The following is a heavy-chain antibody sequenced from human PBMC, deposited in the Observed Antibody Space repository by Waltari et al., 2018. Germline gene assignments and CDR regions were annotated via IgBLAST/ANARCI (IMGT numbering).Heavy chain of an antibody. D-gene: IGHD3-22*01. J-gene: IGHJ3*02. CDR1: GFTFSSYE. CDR2: ISSSGSTI. CDR3: TREGGHYYDSSGFFDI. V-gene: IGHV3-48*03. Sequence: EVQLVESGGGLVQPGGSLRLSCAASGFTFSSYEMNWVRQAPGKGLEWVSYISSSGSTIYYAASVKGRFTISRDNAKNSLYLQMNSLRAEDTAVYYCTREGGHYYDSSGFFDIWGQGTMVTVSS.